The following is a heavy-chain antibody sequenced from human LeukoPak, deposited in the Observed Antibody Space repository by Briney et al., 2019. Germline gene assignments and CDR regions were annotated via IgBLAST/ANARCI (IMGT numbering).Heavy chain of an antibody. CDR3: ARASYYYDSSGYHIDAFDI. D-gene: IGHD3-22*01. Sequence: SETLSLTCTVSGVSISSYYWSWIRQPPGKGLEWIGYIYYSGSTNYNPSLKSRVTISVDTSKNQFSLKLSSVTAADTAVYYCARASYYYDSSGYHIDAFDIWGQGTMVTVSS. V-gene: IGHV4-59*01. CDR2: IYYSGST. CDR1: GVSISSYY. J-gene: IGHJ3*02.